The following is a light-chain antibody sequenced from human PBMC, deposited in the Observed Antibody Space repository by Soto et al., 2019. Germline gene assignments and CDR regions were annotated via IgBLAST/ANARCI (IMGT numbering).Light chain of an antibody. CDR3: HQRSNWPRT. J-gene: IGKJ4*01. Sequence: EIVLTQSPVTLSLFPGESATLSCRASQSVRTYLAWYQQKPAQAPRLLISDASKRATGIPARFSGSGSGTDFTLTISSLAAEDSAFYYCHQRSNWPRTFGGGSKVEIK. CDR1: QSVRTY. V-gene: IGKV3-11*01. CDR2: DAS.